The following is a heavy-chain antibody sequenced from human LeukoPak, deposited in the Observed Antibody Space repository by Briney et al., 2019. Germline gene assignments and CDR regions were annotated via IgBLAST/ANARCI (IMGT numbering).Heavy chain of an antibody. J-gene: IGHJ3*02. CDR3: ARDLVTVTKGFDI. V-gene: IGHV4-59*11. Sequence: SETLSLTCAVSADSFSSHYWTWIRQPPGKGLEWIGYISYIGSTNYNPSLKSRVTISIDKSKNQFSLKLSSVTAADTAVYYCARDLVTVTKGFDIWGQGTMVSVSS. CDR2: ISYIGST. CDR1: ADSFSSHY. D-gene: IGHD4-17*01.